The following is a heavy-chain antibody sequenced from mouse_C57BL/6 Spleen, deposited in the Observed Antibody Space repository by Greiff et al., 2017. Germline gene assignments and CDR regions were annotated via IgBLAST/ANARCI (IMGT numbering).Heavy chain of an antibody. V-gene: IGHV1-62-2*01. Sequence: VQLQESGAELVKPGASVKLSCKASGYTFTEYTIHWVKQRSGQGLEWIGWFYPGSGSIKYNEKFKDKATLTADKSSSTVYMELSRLTSEDSAVYFCARHEGNDYDAYYAMDYWGQGTSVTVSS. D-gene: IGHD2-4*01. CDR2: FYPGSGSI. J-gene: IGHJ4*01. CDR3: ARHEGNDYDAYYAMDY. CDR1: GYTFTEYT.